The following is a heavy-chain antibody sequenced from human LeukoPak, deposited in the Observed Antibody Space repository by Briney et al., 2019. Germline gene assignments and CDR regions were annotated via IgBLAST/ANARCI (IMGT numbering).Heavy chain of an antibody. V-gene: IGHV3-23*01. D-gene: IGHD1-1*01. Sequence: GGSLRLSCAVSGFIFKDFPMTWVRQAPGKGLEWLSGISAGGDLTFHADSLKGRFTISRDSSKNTLFLQMNSLSAEDTAVYYCAIDRGWYNTYGGQGTLVTVSS. J-gene: IGHJ4*02. CDR1: GFIFKDFP. CDR2: ISAGGDLT. CDR3: AIDRGWYNTY.